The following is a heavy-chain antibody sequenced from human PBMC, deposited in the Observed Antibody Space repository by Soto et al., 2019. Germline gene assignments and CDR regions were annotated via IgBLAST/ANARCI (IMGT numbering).Heavy chain of an antibody. J-gene: IGHJ3*02. CDR2: IYHSGST. Sequence: SETLSLTCAVSGGSISSSNWWSWVRQPPGKGLEWIGEIYHSGSTNYNPSLKSRVTISVDKSKNQFSLKLSSVTAADTAVYYCAREDYYDSSGYQRAAFDSWGKGTMVTVSS. CDR3: AREDYYDSSGYQRAAFDS. D-gene: IGHD3-22*01. CDR1: GGSISSSNW. V-gene: IGHV4-4*02.